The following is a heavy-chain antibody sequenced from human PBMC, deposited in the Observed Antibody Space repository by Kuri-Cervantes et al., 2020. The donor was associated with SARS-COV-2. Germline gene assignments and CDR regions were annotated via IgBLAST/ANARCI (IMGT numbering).Heavy chain of an antibody. D-gene: IGHD6-13*01. V-gene: IGHV3-30-3*01. CDR3: TKAGYSSSGLDNWFDS. Sequence: GESLKISCAASGFTFSSYAMHWVRQAPGKGLEWVAVISYDGSNKYYADSVKGRFTISRDNSKNTLYLQMNSLRAEDTAVHYCTKAGYSSSGLDNWFDSWGPGTLVTVSS. J-gene: IGHJ5*01. CDR1: GFTFSSYA. CDR2: ISYDGSNK.